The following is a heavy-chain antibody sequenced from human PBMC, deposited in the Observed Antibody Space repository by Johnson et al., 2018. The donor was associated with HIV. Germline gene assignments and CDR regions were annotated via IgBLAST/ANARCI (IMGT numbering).Heavy chain of an antibody. CDR1: GFTFSNYG. D-gene: IGHD3-22*01. Sequence: VQLVESGGGLVKPGGSLRLSCAASGFTFSNYGMHWVRQAPGRGLDWVSGISWNRGSIGYADSVKGRFTISRDNTKNTLYLQMNRLRAEDTAVYYCARAAYYYDTSGYYGAFDIWGQGTMVTVSS. CDR3: ARAAYYYDTSGYYGAFDI. J-gene: IGHJ3*02. CDR2: ISWNRGSI. V-gene: IGHV3-9*01.